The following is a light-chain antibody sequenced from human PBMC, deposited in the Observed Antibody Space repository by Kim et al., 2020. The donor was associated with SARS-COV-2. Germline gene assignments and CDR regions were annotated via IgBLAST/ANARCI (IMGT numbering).Light chain of an antibody. J-gene: IGKJ1*01. Sequence: ASFGDRGTITCRANQDIANYLVWYQQKPGKVPQVLIYAASTLQSGVPSRFSGSGSGTEFTLTIGSLQTEDVATYYCQKYNSAPWTFGPGTKVDIK. V-gene: IGKV1-27*01. CDR1: QDIANY. CDR2: AAS. CDR3: QKYNSAPWT.